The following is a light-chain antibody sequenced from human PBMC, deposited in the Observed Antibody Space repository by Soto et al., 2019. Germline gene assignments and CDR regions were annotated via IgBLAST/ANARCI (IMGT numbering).Light chain of an antibody. CDR1: QSISRW. V-gene: IGKV1-5*03. CDR3: QQYNSWT. CDR2: KAS. J-gene: IGKJ1*01. Sequence: DIQMTQSPSTLSASVGDRVTITCRASQSISRWLAWSQQKPGKAPKLLIYKASSLESGVPSRFNGSGSGTEFTLTISSLQPDDFAAYYCQQYNSWTFGQGTKVEIK.